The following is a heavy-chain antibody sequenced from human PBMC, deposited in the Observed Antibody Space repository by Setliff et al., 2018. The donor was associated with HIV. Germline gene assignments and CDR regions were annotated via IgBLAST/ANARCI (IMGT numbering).Heavy chain of an antibody. CDR3: ATPVTSRGYYYMDV. Sequence: SETLSLTCAVSGGSITSSLYYWTWIRQHPGKGLEWIGYYYYSGLTYYNPPLKSRLTISIDTSKNQFSLKLSSVTAADTAVYYCATPVTSRGYYYMDVWGKGTTVTVSS. D-gene: IGHD4-17*01. CDR1: GGSITSSLYY. CDR2: YYYSGLT. V-gene: IGHV4-31*11. J-gene: IGHJ6*03.